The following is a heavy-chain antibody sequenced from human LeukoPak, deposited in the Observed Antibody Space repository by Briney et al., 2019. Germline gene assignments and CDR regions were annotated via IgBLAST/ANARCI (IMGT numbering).Heavy chain of an antibody. CDR1: GFTVSSNY. D-gene: IGHD6-19*01. J-gene: IGHJ4*02. CDR2: IYSGGST. CDR3: ARAVAGASFDY. V-gene: IGHV3-53*01. Sequence: PGGSLRLSCAVSGFTVSSNYMSWVRQAPGKGLEWVSVIYSGGSTYYADSVKGRFTISRDNSKNTLYLQMNSLRAEDTAVYYCARAVAGASFDYWGQGTLVTVSS.